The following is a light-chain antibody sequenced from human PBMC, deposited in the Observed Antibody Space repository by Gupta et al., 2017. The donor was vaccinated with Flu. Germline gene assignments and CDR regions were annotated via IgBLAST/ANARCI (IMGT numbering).Light chain of an antibody. V-gene: IGLV2-23*02. J-gene: IGLJ2*01. CDR3: CSYTSSSSVF. CDR2: EVS. Sequence: QSALTQPASVSGSPGQSITISCTGSSSDIGTYNLVSWYQQYPGRAPKLILYEVSERPSGVSTRFSGSKSGNTASLTISGLQAEDEADYYCCSYTSSSSVFFGGGTRLTVL. CDR1: SSDIGTYNL.